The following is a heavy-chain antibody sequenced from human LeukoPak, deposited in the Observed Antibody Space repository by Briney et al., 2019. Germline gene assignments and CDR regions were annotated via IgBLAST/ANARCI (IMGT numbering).Heavy chain of an antibody. Sequence: ASVKVSCKASGGTFSSYAISWVRQAPGQGLEWMGGIIPIFGTANYAQTFQGRAPITADESTSTAYMELSSLRSEDTAVYYCGGGYNWNYGVDYWGQGTLVTVSS. CDR1: GGTFSSYA. CDR3: GGGYNWNYGVDY. CDR2: IIPIFGTA. J-gene: IGHJ4*02. V-gene: IGHV1-69*01. D-gene: IGHD1-7*01.